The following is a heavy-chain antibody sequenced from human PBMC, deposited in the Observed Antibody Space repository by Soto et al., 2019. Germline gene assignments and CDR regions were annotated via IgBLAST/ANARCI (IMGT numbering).Heavy chain of an antibody. CDR3: ARVNYSVWGSQTFYYYYGMDV. J-gene: IGHJ6*01. D-gene: IGHD3-16*01. CDR2: VYPGDSDT. CDR1: CYTFTRHW. Sequence: GESLKISCQGSCYTFTRHWLACVRQMPFQCVEWMWIVYPGDSDTRYSPSFQGQVTISVDKSNSTAHLKWSSLKASDTAMYYCARVNYSVWGSQTFYYYYGMDVWGQGTTVTVSS. V-gene: IGHV5-51*01.